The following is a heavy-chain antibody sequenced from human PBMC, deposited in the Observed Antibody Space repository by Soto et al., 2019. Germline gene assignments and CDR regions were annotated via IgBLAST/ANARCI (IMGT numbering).Heavy chain of an antibody. Sequence: ASETQSLTCAVDGGSFSGYYGSWILQPPGKGLEWIGEINHSGSTNYNPSLKSRVTISVDTSKNQFSLKLSSVTAADTAVYYCANIWRLYRRGWSAYWGKGTLVPVSS. CDR2: INHSGST. D-gene: IGHD6-13*01. J-gene: IGHJ1*01. CDR3: ANIWRLYRRGWSAY. CDR1: GGSFSGYY. V-gene: IGHV4-34*01.